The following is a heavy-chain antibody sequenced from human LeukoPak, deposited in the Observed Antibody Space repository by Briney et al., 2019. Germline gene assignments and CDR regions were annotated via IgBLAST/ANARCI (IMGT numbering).Heavy chain of an antibody. CDR2: IYYSGST. Sequence: PSETLSLTCAVSGYSISSSYYWGWIRQPPGKGLEWIGSIYYSGSTYYNPSLKSRVTISVDTSKNQFSLKLSSVTAADTAVYYCLYAHNYWGQGTLVTVSS. CDR3: LYAHNY. J-gene: IGHJ4*02. V-gene: IGHV4-38-2*01. CDR1: GYSISSSYY. D-gene: IGHD2/OR15-2a*01.